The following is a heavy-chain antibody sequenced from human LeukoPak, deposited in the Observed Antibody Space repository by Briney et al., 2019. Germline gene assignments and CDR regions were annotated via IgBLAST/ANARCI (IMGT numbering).Heavy chain of an antibody. Sequence: PGGSLRLSCAASGFTFSSYAMSWVRQAPGKGLEWVSAISGSGGSTYYADSVKGRFTISRDNSKNTLYLQMNSLRAEDTAVYYCAKPRGRLGELSSYYFDYWGQGTLVTVSS. CDR3: AKPRGRLGELSSYYFDY. CDR1: GFTFSSYA. CDR2: ISGSGGST. V-gene: IGHV3-23*01. D-gene: IGHD3-16*02. J-gene: IGHJ4*02.